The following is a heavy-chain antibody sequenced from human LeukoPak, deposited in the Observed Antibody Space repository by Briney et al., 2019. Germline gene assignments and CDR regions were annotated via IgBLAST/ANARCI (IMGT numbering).Heavy chain of an antibody. CDR3: ARGPLVVVNWFDP. V-gene: IGHV1-2*06. J-gene: IGHJ5*02. D-gene: IGHD2-15*01. Sequence: GASVKVSCKASGYTFTGYYMHWVRQAPGQGLEWMGRINPNSGGTNYAQKFQGRVTITTDESTSTAYMELSSLRSEDTAVYYCARGPLVVVNWFDPWGQGTLVTVSS. CDR2: INPNSGGT. CDR1: GYTFTGYY.